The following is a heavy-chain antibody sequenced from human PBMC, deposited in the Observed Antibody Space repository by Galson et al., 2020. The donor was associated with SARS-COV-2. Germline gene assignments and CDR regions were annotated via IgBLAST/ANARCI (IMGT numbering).Heavy chain of an antibody. V-gene: IGHV3-53*01. CDR2: MYPVAAT. J-gene: IGHJ5*02. D-gene: IGHD1-26*01. Sequence: PGGSLRLSCAVSGFRVSDNFMSWVHQSPQKGLEWVAVMYPVAATYYAGFVKGRFTISRDDSKNTLSLQMASLTAGDTAVYFCARGLGVGGYHHYSQNNPYNWFDPWGQGTLVTVAS. CDR1: GFRVSDNF. CDR3: ARGLGVGGYHHYSQNNPYNWFDP.